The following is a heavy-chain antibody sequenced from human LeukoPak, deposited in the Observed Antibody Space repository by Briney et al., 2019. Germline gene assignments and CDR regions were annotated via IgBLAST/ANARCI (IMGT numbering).Heavy chain of an antibody. J-gene: IGHJ4*02. D-gene: IGHD3-22*01. CDR2: ISGSGGST. CDR3: AKEDTMIVVVITGFDY. CDR1: GFTLSSYA. Sequence: PGGSLRLPCAASGFTLSSYAMSWVRQAPGKGLEWVSAISGSGGSTYYADSVKGRFTISRDNSKNTLYLQMNSLRAEDTAVYYCAKEDTMIVVVITGFDYWGQGTLVTVSS. V-gene: IGHV3-23*01.